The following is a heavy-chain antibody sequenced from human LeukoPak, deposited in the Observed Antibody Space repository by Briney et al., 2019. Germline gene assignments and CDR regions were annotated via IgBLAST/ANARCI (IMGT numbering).Heavy chain of an antibody. CDR2: INHSGST. D-gene: IGHD2-2*03. V-gene: IGHV4-34*01. CDR3: AGRVLDIVVVPAASKYYFDY. CDR1: GGSFSGYY. J-gene: IGHJ4*02. Sequence: SETLSLTCAVYGGSFSGYYWSWIRQPPGKGLEWIGEINHSGSTNYNPSLKSRVTISVDTSKNQFSLKLSSVTAADTAVYYCAGRVLDIVVVPAASKYYFDYWGQGTLVTVSS.